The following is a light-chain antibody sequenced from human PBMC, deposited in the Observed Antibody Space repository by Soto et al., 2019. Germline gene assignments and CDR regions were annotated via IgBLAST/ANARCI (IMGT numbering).Light chain of an antibody. CDR3: QQYNSYSWT. CDR1: QGISSY. V-gene: IGKV1-9*01. Sequence: DIQLTQSPSFLSASVGDRVTITCRASQGISSYLAWYQQKPGKAPKLLIYDASNLETGVPSRFSGSGSGTDFTFTISSLQPEDFATYYCQQYNSYSWTFGQGTKVAIK. CDR2: DAS. J-gene: IGKJ1*01.